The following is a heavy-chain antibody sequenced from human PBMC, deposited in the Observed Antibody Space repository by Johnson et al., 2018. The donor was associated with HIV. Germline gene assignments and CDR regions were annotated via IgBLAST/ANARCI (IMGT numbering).Heavy chain of an antibody. CDR1: GFTFSDYY. CDR2: ISSSGSTI. CDR3: ARGGHSGYDYFEAFEM. V-gene: IGHV3-11*04. J-gene: IGHJ3*02. Sequence: QVQLVESGGGLVKPGGSLRLSCAASGFTFSDYYMSWIRQAPGKGLEWVSYISSSGSTIYYADSVKGRFTISRDNAKNSLYLQLNSLRGEDTATYYCARGGHSGYDYFEAFEMWGQGTKVTVSS. D-gene: IGHD5-12*01.